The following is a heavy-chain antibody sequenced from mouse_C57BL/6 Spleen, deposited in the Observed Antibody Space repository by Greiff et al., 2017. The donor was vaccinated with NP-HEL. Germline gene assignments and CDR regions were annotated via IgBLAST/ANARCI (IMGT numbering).Heavy chain of an antibody. J-gene: IGHJ2*01. Sequence: VQLQQPGAELVKPGASVKLSCKASGYTFTSYWMQWVKQRPGQGLEWIGEIDPSDSYTNYNQKFKGKATLTVDTSSSTAYMQLSSLTSEDSAVYYCATTYGSSYVDYWGQGTTLTVSS. CDR2: IDPSDSYT. CDR1: GYTFTSYW. CDR3: ATTYGSSYVDY. V-gene: IGHV1-50*01. D-gene: IGHD1-1*01.